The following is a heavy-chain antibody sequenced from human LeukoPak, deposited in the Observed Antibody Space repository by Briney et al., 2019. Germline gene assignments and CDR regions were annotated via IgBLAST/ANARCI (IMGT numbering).Heavy chain of an antibody. CDR2: IYYSGST. D-gene: IGHD2-15*01. V-gene: IGHV4-39*07. J-gene: IGHJ5*02. CDR3: ARGRVVVVAATRAWFDP. Sequence: SETLSLTCTVSGGSISSSSYYWGWIRQPPGKGLEWIGSIYYSGSTNYSPSLKSRVTISVNTSKNQFSLKLTSVTAADTAVYYCARGRVVVVAATRAWFDPWGQGTLVTVSS. CDR1: GGSISSSSYY.